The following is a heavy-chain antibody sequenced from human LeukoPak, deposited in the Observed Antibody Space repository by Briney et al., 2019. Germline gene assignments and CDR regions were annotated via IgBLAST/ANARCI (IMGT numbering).Heavy chain of an antibody. Sequence: SETLSLTCAVYGGSFSGYYWSWIRQPPGKGLEWIGEINHSGSTNYNPSLKSRVTISVDTSKNQFSLKLSSVTAADTAVYYCARGYGSGRNYFNYWGQGTLVTVSS. D-gene: IGHD3-10*01. CDR2: INHSGST. V-gene: IGHV4-34*01. J-gene: IGHJ4*02. CDR3: ARGYGSGRNYFNY. CDR1: GGSFSGYY.